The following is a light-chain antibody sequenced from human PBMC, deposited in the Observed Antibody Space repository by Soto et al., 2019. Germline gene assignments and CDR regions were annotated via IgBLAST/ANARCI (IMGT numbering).Light chain of an antibody. CDR2: DAS. CDR3: QQYSRSFT. CDR1: QSISRW. V-gene: IGKV1-5*01. Sequence: DIQMTQSPSTLSASVGDRVTITCRASQSISRWLAWHQQKPGKAPKLLIYDASSLKSGVPSRFSGSGSGTEFTLTISSLQPDDFATYYCQQYSRSFTIGPGTKVDVE. J-gene: IGKJ3*01.